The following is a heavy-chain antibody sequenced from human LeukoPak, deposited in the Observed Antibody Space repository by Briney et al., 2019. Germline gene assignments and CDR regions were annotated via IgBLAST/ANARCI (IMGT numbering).Heavy chain of an antibody. Sequence: GSLRLSCAASGFTFSSYEMNWVRQAPGKGLEWVSYISSSGSTIYYADSVKGRFTISRDNAKNSLYLQMNSLRAEDTAVYYCARPQGYLYYMDVWGKGTTVTISS. D-gene: IGHD5-12*01. J-gene: IGHJ6*03. V-gene: IGHV3-48*03. CDR2: ISSSGSTI. CDR3: ARPQGYLYYMDV. CDR1: GFTFSSYE.